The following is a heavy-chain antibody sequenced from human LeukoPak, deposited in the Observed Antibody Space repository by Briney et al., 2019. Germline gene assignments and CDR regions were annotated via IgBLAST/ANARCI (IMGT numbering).Heavy chain of an antibody. CDR2: VYLSGST. Sequence: KSSETLSLTCTDSGGSVSSDTYYWSWIRQPPGKELEWIGYVYLSGSTKYNPSLKSRVTISVDTSKNQFSLKLSSVTAADTAVYYCARVLRGGYYGNWFDPWGQGTLVTVSS. CDR1: GGSVSSDTYY. J-gene: IGHJ5*02. V-gene: IGHV4-61*01. D-gene: IGHD1-26*01. CDR3: ARVLRGGYYGNWFDP.